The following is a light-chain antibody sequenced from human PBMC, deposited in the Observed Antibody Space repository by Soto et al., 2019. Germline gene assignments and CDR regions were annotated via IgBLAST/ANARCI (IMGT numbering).Light chain of an antibody. J-gene: IGKJ5*01. V-gene: IGKV4-1*01. Sequence: DIVMTQSPDSLAVSLGGRSTINCKSSQSVLYSSNNKNYLAWYQQKPGQSPKLLIYWASTRESGVPDRFSGSGSGTDFILTISSLQAEDVAVYYCQQYYSTPITFGQGTRLEIK. CDR1: QSVLYSSNNKNY. CDR3: QQYYSTPIT. CDR2: WAS.